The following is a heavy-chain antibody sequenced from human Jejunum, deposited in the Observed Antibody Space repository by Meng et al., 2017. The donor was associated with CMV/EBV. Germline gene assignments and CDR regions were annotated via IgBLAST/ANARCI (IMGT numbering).Heavy chain of an antibody. CDR2: IKSKNNGATT. J-gene: IGHJ4*02. CDR3: SATFHADSSGKY. V-gene: IGHV3-15*01. Sequence: EVQLVESGGGLVKPGGSLRLSFAASGFSFGDAWMNWVRQAPGKGLEWVGRIKSKNNGATTDYAAPVTGRFTISRDDSKNTLYLQMNSLKTEDTAAYYCSATFHADSSGKYWGQGTLVTVSS. CDR1: GFSFGDAW. D-gene: IGHD3-22*01.